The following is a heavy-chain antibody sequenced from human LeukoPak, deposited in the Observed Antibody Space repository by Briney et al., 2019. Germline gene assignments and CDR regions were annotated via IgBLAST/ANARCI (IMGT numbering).Heavy chain of an antibody. J-gene: IGHJ4*02. Sequence: PSETLSLTCTVSGYSISSGYYWGWIRPPPGKGLEWIGSIYHSGRTFYNPSLKSRVTISVDTSKNQFSLKLSSVTAADTAVYYCARGQVGATGCFDYWGQGTLVTVSS. V-gene: IGHV4-38-2*02. CDR2: IYHSGRT. CDR3: ARGQVGATGCFDY. D-gene: IGHD1-26*01. CDR1: GYSISSGYY.